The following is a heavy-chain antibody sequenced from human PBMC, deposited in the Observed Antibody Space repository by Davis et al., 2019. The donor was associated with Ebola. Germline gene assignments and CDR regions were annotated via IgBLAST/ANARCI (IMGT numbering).Heavy chain of an antibody. J-gene: IGHJ6*02. D-gene: IGHD3-10*01. CDR2: ISYDGSNK. V-gene: IGHV3-30*18. CDR1: GFTFSSYG. Sequence: GGSLRLSCAASGFTFSSYGMHWVRQAPGKGLEWVAVISYDGSNKYYADSVKGRFTISRDNSKNTLYLQMNSLRAEDTAVYYCAKGRGLYYYYGMDVWGQGITVTVSS. CDR3: AKGRGLYYYYGMDV.